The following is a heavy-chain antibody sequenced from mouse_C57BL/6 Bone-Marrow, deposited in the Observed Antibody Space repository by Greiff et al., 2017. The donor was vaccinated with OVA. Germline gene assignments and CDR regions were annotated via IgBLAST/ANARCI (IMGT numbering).Heavy chain of an antibody. CDR3: ARYHDYDGYAMDY. Sequence: QVQLQQPGAELVRPGSSVKLSCKASGYTFTSYWMHWVKQRPIQGLEWIGNIDPSDSETHYNQKFKDKATLTVDKSSSTAYMQLSSLTSEDSAVYYCARYHDYDGYAMDYWGQGTSVTVSS. J-gene: IGHJ4*01. CDR1: GYTFTSYW. D-gene: IGHD2-4*01. CDR2: IDPSDSET. V-gene: IGHV1-52*01.